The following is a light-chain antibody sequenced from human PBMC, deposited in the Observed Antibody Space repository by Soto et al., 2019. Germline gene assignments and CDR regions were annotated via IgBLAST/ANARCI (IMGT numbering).Light chain of an antibody. CDR2: GAS. V-gene: IGKV3-20*01. J-gene: IGKJ1*01. CDR3: QPFGSSPRT. Sequence: EIVLTQSPGTLSLSPGERATLSCRASQSVSNNYLAWYQQKPGQAPRLLIYGASSRATGIPDRFSGSGSGTDFTLTVSRLEPEDFAVYYCQPFGSSPRTFGQGPKVEIK. CDR1: QSVSNNY.